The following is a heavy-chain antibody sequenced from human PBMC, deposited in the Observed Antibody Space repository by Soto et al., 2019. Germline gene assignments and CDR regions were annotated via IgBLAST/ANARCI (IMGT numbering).Heavy chain of an antibody. CDR3: AKDQKNRYEHTDPNYGNSGMDV. CDR1: GYTLTSYY. CDR2: INPTDDSA. J-gene: IGHJ6*01. V-gene: IGHV1-46*01. Sequence: QVQLVQSGAEVKKPGASAKVSCTASGYTLTSYYMHWVRQAPGQGLEWMGVINPTDDSARYAQKFPGRATLASDTSPSTVPIELSSLKSEHPAVYYCAKDQKNRYEHTDPNYGNSGMDVWGQGTTVSVSS. D-gene: IGHD4-17*01.